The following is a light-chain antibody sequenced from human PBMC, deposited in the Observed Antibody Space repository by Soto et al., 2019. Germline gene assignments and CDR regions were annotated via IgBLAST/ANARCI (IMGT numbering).Light chain of an antibody. CDR2: DAS. CDR1: QRGSSY. CDR3: QQRSNWPRT. V-gene: IGKV3-11*01. Sequence: EIVLTQSAATLSLSPGERATLSCRASQRGSSYLAWYQQKPGQAPRLLIYDASNRATGIPARFSGSVSGTDFTLTISSLETEDLAVYYCQQRSNWPRTFGQGTKVDIK. J-gene: IGKJ1*01.